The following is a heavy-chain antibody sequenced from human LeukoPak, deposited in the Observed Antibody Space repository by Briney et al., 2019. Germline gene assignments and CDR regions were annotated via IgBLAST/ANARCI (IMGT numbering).Heavy chain of an antibody. J-gene: IGHJ4*02. V-gene: IGHV3-30-3*01. Sequence: GGSLRLSCAASGFTFSNYVMHWVRQAPDKGLEWVAVTSYDGSNKYYADSVKGRFTISKDNSKNTLYLQMNSLSTEDTAVYYCTRDPLGRYYFDFWGQGTLVTVSS. CDR1: GFTFSNYV. CDR2: TSYDGSNK. CDR3: TRDPLGRYYFDF.